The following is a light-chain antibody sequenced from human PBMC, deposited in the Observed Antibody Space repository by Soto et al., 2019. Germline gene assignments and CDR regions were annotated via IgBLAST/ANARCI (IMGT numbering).Light chain of an antibody. J-gene: IGLJ3*02. Sequence: QSALTQPASVSGSPGQSITISCTGTSSDVGGYNHVSWYQQHPGKAPKMLIYEVSNRPSGVSNRFSGSKSGNTASLTISGLQAEDEADYYCNSYSSGLTLWVFGGGTKLTVL. CDR1: SSDVGGYNH. V-gene: IGLV2-14*01. CDR2: EVS. CDR3: NSYSSGLTLWV.